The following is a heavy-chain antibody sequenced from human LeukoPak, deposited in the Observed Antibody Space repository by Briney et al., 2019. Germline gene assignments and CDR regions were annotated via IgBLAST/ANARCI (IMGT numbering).Heavy chain of an antibody. J-gene: IGHJ6*03. CDR2: ISPSGGST. CDR1: GYTFTRYY. D-gene: IGHD2-15*01. V-gene: IGHV1-46*01. Sequence: ASVKVSCKAFGYTFTRYYMHWVRQAPGQGPEWMGVISPSGGSTTYAQKFQGRVTMTRDMSTSTVYMELSSLRSEDTAVYYCARDGGYCSGGSCYSYYYYYYYMDVWGKGTTVTVSS. CDR3: ARDGGYCSGGSCYSYYYYYYYMDV.